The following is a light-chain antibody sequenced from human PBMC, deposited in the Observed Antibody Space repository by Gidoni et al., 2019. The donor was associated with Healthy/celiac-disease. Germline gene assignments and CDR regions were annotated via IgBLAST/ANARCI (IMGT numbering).Light chain of an antibody. CDR1: QSVSSY. Sequence: EIVSPQSPATLSLSPGERATLSCRASQSVSSYLAWYQQKPGQAPRLLIYDASNRATGIPARFSGSGSGTDFTLTISSLEPEDFAVYYCQQRSNWPPKYTFGQGTKLEIK. V-gene: IGKV3-11*01. CDR2: DAS. CDR3: QQRSNWPPKYT. J-gene: IGKJ2*01.